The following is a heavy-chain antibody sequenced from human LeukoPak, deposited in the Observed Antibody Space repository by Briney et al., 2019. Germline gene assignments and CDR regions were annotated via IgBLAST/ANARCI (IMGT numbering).Heavy chain of an antibody. Sequence: GASVTVSFTASGYTFTTYGISWVRQAPGQGLEWMGWISAYNGNTNCAQKLQGRVTMTTDTSTSTAYMELRSLRSDDTAVYYCARSRSSGWYERSYNWFDPWGQGTLVTVSS. CDR1: GYTFTTYG. CDR3: ARSRSSGWYERSYNWFDP. J-gene: IGHJ5*02. D-gene: IGHD6-19*01. V-gene: IGHV1-18*01. CDR2: ISAYNGNT.